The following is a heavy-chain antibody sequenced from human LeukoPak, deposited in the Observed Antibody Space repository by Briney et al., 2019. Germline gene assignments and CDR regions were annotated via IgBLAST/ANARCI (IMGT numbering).Heavy chain of an antibody. CDR3: ARDHMVEIGSYGLDV. V-gene: IGHV3-48*03. CDR2: ISSGGNSK. Sequence: GGSLRLSGEASGFRFRTYEMNWVRQAPGKGLEWVSYISSGGNSKYYADSVKGRFTVSRDNVKNSLYLQMNSLRAEDTAVYYCARDHMVEIGSYGLDVWGQGTSVTVSS. J-gene: IGHJ6*02. CDR1: GFRFRTYE. D-gene: IGHD2-15*01.